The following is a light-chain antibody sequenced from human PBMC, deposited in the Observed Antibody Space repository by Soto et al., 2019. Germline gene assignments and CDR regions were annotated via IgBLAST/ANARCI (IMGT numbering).Light chain of an antibody. V-gene: IGKV4-1*01. J-gene: IGKJ1*01. CDR2: WSS. CDR1: QSIFSRANKKNY. CDR3: QQYSSTRA. Sequence: DIVMTPSPDSLAVSLGERATITGKSSQSIFSRANKKNYLAWDQQKPEQPPKLLIYWSSTRESGVPDRFSGSGSGTDFTLTVSSLQAEDVAVYYCQQYSSTRAFGQGTKVEVK.